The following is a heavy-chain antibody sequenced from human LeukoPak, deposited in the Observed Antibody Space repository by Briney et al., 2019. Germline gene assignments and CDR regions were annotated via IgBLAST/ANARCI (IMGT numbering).Heavy chain of an antibody. CDR1: GGTFSSYA. V-gene: IGHV1-69*05. J-gene: IGHJ4*02. CDR2: IIPIFGTA. D-gene: IGHD6-13*01. CDR3: ARERPPGDSSSWFLEGYFDI. Sequence: SVKVSCKXSGGTFSSYAITWVRQAPGQGLEWMGRIIPIFGTANYAQKFQGRVTITTDESTRTAYMELSSLRPEDTAVYYCARERPPGDSSSWFLEGYFDIWGQGSLVIVSS.